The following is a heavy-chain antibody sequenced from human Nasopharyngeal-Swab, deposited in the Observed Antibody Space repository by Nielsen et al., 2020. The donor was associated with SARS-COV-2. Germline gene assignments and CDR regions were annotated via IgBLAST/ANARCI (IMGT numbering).Heavy chain of an antibody. D-gene: IGHD3-3*01. V-gene: IGHV3-48*01. Sequence: VRQAPGKGLEWVSYISSSSSTIYYADSVKGQFTISRDNAKNSLYLQMNSLRAEDTAVYYCASRQNVLRFLEWSSYYYYYMDVWGKGTTVTVSS. J-gene: IGHJ6*03. CDR3: ASRQNVLRFLEWSSYYYYYMDV. CDR2: ISSSSSTI.